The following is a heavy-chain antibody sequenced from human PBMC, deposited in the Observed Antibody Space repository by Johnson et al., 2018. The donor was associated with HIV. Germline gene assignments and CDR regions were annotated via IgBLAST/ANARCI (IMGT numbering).Heavy chain of an antibody. CDR2: ISGSGGST. Sequence: VQLVESGGGLVQPGGSLRLSCAASGFTFSSYAMSWVRQAPGKGLEWVSAISGSGGSTYYADSVKGRFTISRDNSKNTLYLQMNSLRAEDTAVYYCAKDRSSGYSSSWYPDAVDIWGQGTMVTVSS. V-gene: IGHV3-23*04. J-gene: IGHJ3*02. CDR1: GFTFSSYA. D-gene: IGHD6-13*01. CDR3: AKDRSSGYSSSWYPDAVDI.